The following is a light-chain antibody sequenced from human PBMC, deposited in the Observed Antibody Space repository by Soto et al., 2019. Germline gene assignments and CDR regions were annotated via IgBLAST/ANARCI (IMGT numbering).Light chain of an antibody. CDR3: QQYNSYSWT. V-gene: IGKV1-5*03. CDR2: KAS. J-gene: IGKJ1*01. CDR1: QSSSSW. Sequence: DIPMTQSPSTLSASVGDRVTITCRASQSSSSWLAWYQQKPGKAPKLLIYKASSLESGVPSRFSGSGSGTEFTLTISSLEPDDFATYHCQQYNSYSWTFGQGTKVEIK.